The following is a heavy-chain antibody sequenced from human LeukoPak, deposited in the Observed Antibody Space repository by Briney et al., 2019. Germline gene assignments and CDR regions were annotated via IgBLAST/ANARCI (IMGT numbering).Heavy chain of an antibody. V-gene: IGHV4-30-2*01. CDR3: ARGDTAMVDY. J-gene: IGHJ4*02. CDR1: GGSFSGYS. Sequence: SEALSLTCAVYGGSFSGYSWSWIRQPPGKGLEWIGYIYHSGSTYYNPSLKSRVTISVDRSKNQFSLKLSSVTAADTAVYYCARGDTAMVDYWGQGTLVTVSS. D-gene: IGHD5-18*01. CDR2: IYHSGST.